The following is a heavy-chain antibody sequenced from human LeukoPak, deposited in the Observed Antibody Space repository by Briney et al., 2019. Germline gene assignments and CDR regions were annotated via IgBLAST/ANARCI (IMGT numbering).Heavy chain of an antibody. D-gene: IGHD1-26*01. CDR2: MYHSGDT. Sequence: SETLSLTCTVSGYSVSSGYYWGWIRQPPGKGLEWIGSMYHSGDTYYNPSLKSRVTISVDTSKNQLSLKLSSVTAADTAVYYCAIQVVGATHMVFDYWGQGTLVTVSS. V-gene: IGHV4-38-2*02. CDR3: AIQVVGATHMVFDY. J-gene: IGHJ4*02. CDR1: GYSVSSGYY.